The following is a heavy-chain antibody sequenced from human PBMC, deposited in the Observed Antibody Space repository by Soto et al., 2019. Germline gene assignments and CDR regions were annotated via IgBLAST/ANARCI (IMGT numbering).Heavy chain of an antibody. Sequence: SETLSLTCTVSGGSISSSSYYWGWIRQPPGKGLEWIGSIYYSGSTYYNPSLKSRVTISVDTSKNQFSLKLSSVTAADTAVYYCARGGFITGTTYGRNYFDYWGQGTLVTVSS. CDR1: GGSISSSSYY. J-gene: IGHJ4*02. CDR2: IYYSGST. D-gene: IGHD1-7*01. V-gene: IGHV4-39*07. CDR3: ARGGFITGTTYGRNYFDY.